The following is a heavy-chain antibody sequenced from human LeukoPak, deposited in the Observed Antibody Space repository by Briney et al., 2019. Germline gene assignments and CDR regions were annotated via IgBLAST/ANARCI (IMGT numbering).Heavy chain of an antibody. Sequence: GGSLRLSCAASGFTFSSYAMSWVRQAPGKGLEWVSAISGSGGSTYYADSVKGRFTISRDNSKNTLYLQMNSLRAEDTAVYYCAKGAYCSGGSCYSTAIEIWGQGTMVTVSS. V-gene: IGHV3-23*01. CDR3: AKGAYCSGGSCYSTAIEI. CDR1: GFTFSSYA. D-gene: IGHD2-15*01. J-gene: IGHJ3*02. CDR2: ISGSGGST.